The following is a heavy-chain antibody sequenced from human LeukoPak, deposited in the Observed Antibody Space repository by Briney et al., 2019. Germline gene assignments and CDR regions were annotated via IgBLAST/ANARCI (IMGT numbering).Heavy chain of an antibody. J-gene: IGHJ4*02. V-gene: IGHV4-31*03. CDR2: IYYSGST. D-gene: IGHD4-11*01. CDR1: GGSISSGGYY. Sequence: PSQTLSLTCTVSGGSISSGGYYWSWIRQHPGKGLEWIGYIYYSGSTYYNPSLKSRVTISVDTSKNQFSLKLSSVTAADTAVYYCARPSGGGTVTVDWGQGTLVTVSS. CDR3: ARPSGGGTVTVD.